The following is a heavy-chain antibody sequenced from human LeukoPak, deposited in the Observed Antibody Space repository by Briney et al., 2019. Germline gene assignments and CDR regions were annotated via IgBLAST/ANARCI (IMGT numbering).Heavy chain of an antibody. CDR2: IRYDGSNK. D-gene: IGHD6-6*01. J-gene: IGHJ4*02. CDR1: GFTFSSYG. Sequence: GGSLRLSCAASGFTFSSYGMHWVRQAPGKGLEWVAFIRYDGSNKYYADSVKGRFTISRDNSKNTLYLQMNSLRAEDTAVYYCARDEYSSFDYWGQGTLVTVSS. V-gene: IGHV3-30*02. CDR3: ARDEYSSFDY.